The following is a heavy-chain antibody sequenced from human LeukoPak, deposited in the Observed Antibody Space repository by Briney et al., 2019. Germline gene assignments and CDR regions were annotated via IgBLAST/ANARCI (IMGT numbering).Heavy chain of an antibody. D-gene: IGHD7-27*01. J-gene: IGHJ4*02. V-gene: IGHV4-59*01. CDR2: IYHSGST. Sequence: SETLSLTCTVSGGSISTYYWNWIRQPPGKGLEWIGYIYHSGSTNYNPSLQSRVTISVDTSKNQFSLNLNSVTAADTAVYYCARGGNWDFDYWGQGVLVIVSS. CDR1: GGSISTYY. CDR3: ARGGNWDFDY.